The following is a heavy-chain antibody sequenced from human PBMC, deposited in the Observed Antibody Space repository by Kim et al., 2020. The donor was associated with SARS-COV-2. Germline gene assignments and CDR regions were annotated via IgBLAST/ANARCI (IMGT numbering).Heavy chain of an antibody. J-gene: IGHJ6*02. CDR2: T. Sequence: TYYADSVKGRFTISRDNSKNTLYLKMNSLRAEDTAVYYCAKLGIEGGMDVWGQGTTVTVSS. V-gene: IGHV3-23*01. CDR3: AKLGIEGGMDV.